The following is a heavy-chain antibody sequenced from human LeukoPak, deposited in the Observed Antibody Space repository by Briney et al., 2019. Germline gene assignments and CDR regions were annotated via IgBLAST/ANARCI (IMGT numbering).Heavy chain of an antibody. CDR1: GYTFTNCA. J-gene: IGHJ4*02. CDR2: INTNTRKP. CDR3: ARVEYSSWWPETLDY. D-gene: IGHD6-6*01. V-gene: IGHV7-4-1*02. Sequence: GASVKVSCKASGYTFTNCAMNWVRQAPGQGLEWMGWINTNTRKPLYAQAFTGRFVFSLDTSVSTAYLQISSLKAEDTAVYYCARVEYSSWWPETLDYWGQGTLVTVSS.